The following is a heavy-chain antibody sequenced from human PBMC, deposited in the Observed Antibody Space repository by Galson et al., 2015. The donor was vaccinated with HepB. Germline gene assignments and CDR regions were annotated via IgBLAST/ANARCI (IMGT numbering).Heavy chain of an antibody. CDR1: GFSFSSHA. D-gene: IGHD6-13*01. CDR3: AKLPFVYSSSSWFIDY. Sequence: SLRLSCAASGFSFSSHAMSWVRQAPGKGLEWVSSISGSGGRTYHADSVKGRFTISRDNFKNTLYLQMNGLRAEDTAVYYCAKLPFVYSSSSWFIDYWGQGTLVTVSS. CDR2: ISGSGGRT. J-gene: IGHJ4*02. V-gene: IGHV3-23*01.